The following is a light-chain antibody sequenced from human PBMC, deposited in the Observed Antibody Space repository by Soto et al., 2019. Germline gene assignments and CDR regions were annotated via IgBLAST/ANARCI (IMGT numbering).Light chain of an antibody. CDR2: GAS. V-gene: IGKV3-20*01. Sequence: ESVLTQSPGTLSLSPGERATLYCRASQSVNNNYLAWYQQKPGQSTRLLIYGASSRATGIPDRVSGSGSGTDVTLTIRRLAPEDFAVYYWQQYGSSQYTVGQGTKLEIK. CDR3: QQYGSSQYT. CDR1: QSVNNNY. J-gene: IGKJ2*01.